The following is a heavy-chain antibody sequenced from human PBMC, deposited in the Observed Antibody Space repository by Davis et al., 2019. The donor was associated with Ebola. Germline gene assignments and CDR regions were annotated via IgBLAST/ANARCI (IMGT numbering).Heavy chain of an antibody. Sequence: GESLKISCKGSGYSFTTYWISWVRQMPGKGLEWMGRIDPSDSYTNYSPSFQGYVTISSDKSINTAYLQWSSLKASDTAIYYCAILSSSLDSWGQGTLVTVSS. CDR3: AILSSSLDS. D-gene: IGHD6-6*01. CDR1: GYSFTTYW. V-gene: IGHV5-10-1*01. CDR2: IDPSDSYT. J-gene: IGHJ4*02.